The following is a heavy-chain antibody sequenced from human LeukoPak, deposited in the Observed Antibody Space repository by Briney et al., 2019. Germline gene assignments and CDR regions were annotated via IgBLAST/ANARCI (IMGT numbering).Heavy chain of an antibody. CDR1: GFIFDDYA. D-gene: IGHD3-10*01. CDR2: ISGDGTST. V-gene: IGHV3-43*02. J-gene: IGHJ6*02. CDR3: AKDLGGSGTYSYYYGLDV. Sequence: GGSLRLSCAASGFIFDDYAMHWVRQVPGQGLEWVSLISGDGTSTYYADSVKGRFTISRDNFKNSLYLQMSSLRTDDTALYYCAKDLGGSGTYSYYYGLDVWGQGTTVTVSS.